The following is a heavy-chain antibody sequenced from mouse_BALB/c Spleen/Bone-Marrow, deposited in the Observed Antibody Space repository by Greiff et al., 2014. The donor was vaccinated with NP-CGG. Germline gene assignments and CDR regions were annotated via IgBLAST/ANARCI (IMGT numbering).Heavy chain of an antibody. CDR2: INPSSGYI. CDR1: GYTFTDYW. CDR3: ARRYGSLWYFDV. J-gene: IGHJ1*01. Sequence: QVQLKESGAELAKPGASVKMSCKASGYTFTDYWMHWVKQRPGQGLEWIGYINPSSGYIEYNQKFKDKATLTADKSSSTAYMQLNILTSEDSAVYYCARRYGSLWYFDVWGAGTTVTVSS. D-gene: IGHD1-1*01. V-gene: IGHV1-7*01.